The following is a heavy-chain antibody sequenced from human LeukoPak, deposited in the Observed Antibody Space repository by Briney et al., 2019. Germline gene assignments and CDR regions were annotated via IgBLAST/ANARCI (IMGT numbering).Heavy chain of an antibody. Sequence: GGALRLSRAASGFTLTNSWIAGVPQAPGKGLEWVANIKQDGSTKHYADSLKGRFTISRDNPKTSLYLEMNSMRVDDTAVYYCARDTDGSLDYWGQGILVTVAS. D-gene: IGHD1-26*01. J-gene: IGHJ4*02. V-gene: IGHV3-7*01. CDR3: ARDTDGSLDY. CDR1: GFTLTNSW. CDR2: IKQDGSTK.